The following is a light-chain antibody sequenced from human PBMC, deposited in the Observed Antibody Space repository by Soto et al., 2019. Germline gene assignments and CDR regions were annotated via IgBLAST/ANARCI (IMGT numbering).Light chain of an antibody. J-gene: IGLJ3*02. CDR3: AAWDDSLNGRGV. CDR1: SSNIGSNS. CDR2: SNN. V-gene: IGLV1-44*01. Sequence: QSVLTQPPSASGTPGQRVTISCSGSSSNIGSNSVNWYQQLPGTAPKLLMYSNNQRPSGVPDRFSGSKSGTSASLAISGLQSEDEADYYCAAWDDSLNGRGVFGGGTKVTVL.